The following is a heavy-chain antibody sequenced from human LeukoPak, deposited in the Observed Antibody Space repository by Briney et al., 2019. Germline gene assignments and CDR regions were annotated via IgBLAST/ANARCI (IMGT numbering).Heavy chain of an antibody. V-gene: IGHV3-30*18. CDR1: GFTFSSYG. Sequence: GGSLRLSCAASGFTFSSYGMHWVRQAPGKGLEWVAVISYDGSNKYYADSVKGRFTISRDNSKNTLYLQMNSLRAEDTAVYYCAKGRHMVRGVIGYFDYWGQGTLVAVSS. CDR3: AKGRHMVRGVIGYFDY. CDR2: ISYDGSNK. J-gene: IGHJ4*02. D-gene: IGHD3-10*01.